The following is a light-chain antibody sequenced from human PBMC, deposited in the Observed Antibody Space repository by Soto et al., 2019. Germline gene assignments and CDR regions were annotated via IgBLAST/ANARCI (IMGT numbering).Light chain of an antibody. CDR2: DAS. J-gene: IGKJ3*01. V-gene: IGKV1-33*01. CDR3: QKWDYRPT. CDR1: HDITSY. Sequence: DIQMTQSPSSLSASVGDRVTITCQASHDITSYLNWYQHKPGKAPKILIYDASILEAQVPSRFSGSCAGTVFNSTISSLQSVDVAKYYYQKWDYRPTYGPGTKVDF.